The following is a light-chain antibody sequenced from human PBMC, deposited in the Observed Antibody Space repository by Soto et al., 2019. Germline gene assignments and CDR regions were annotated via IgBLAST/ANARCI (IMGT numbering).Light chain of an antibody. V-gene: IGKV1-5*03. CDR2: KAS. Sequence: DIQMTQSPSTLSASVGDRVTITCRASQTISSLLAWYQQKPGRAPTLLIYKASTLESGVPSRFSGCGSGTDFTLTISSLQPDDFAPYYCQQYSSYPLTFGQGTRLEIK. CDR1: QTISSL. J-gene: IGKJ5*01. CDR3: QQYSSYPLT.